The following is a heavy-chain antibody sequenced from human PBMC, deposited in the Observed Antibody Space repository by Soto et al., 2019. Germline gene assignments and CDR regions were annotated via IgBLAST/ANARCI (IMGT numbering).Heavy chain of an antibody. CDR2: FDPEDGET. V-gene: IGHV1-24*01. Sequence: GASVKVSCKVSGYTLTELSMHWVRQAPGKGLEWMGGFDPEDGETIYAQKFQGRVTMTEDTSTDTAYMELSSLRSEDTAVYYCATYQLLYGGGYYGMDVWGQGTTVTVSS. CDR3: ATYQLLYGGGYYGMDV. D-gene: IGHD2-2*02. J-gene: IGHJ6*02. CDR1: GYTLTELS.